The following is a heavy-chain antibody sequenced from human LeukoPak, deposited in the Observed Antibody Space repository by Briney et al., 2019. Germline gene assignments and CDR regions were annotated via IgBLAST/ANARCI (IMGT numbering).Heavy chain of an antibody. CDR3: ARANSAEDIVATINY. J-gene: IGHJ4*02. D-gene: IGHD5-12*01. V-gene: IGHV4-39*07. Sequence: SETLSLTCTVSGGSISSSSYYWGWIRQPPGRGREWIGRIYYSGSTYYNPSLQSRVTISVDTSKNQFSLKLSSVTAADTAVYYCARANSAEDIVATINYWGQGTLVTVSS. CDR2: IYYSGST. CDR1: GGSISSSSYY.